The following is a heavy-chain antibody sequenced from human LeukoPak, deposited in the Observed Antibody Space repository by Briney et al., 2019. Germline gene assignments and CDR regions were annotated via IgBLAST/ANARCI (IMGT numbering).Heavy chain of an antibody. CDR3: ARVLLWFGELSGYFDY. D-gene: IGHD3-10*01. CDR1: GYTFTSYW. J-gene: IGHJ4*02. V-gene: IGHV5-51*01. Sequence: KHGESLKISCKGSGYTFTSYWIGWVRQMPGQGLEWMGIIYPGDSDTRYSPSFQGQVTISADKSISTAYLQWSSLKASDTAMYYCARVLLWFGELSGYFDYWGQGTLVTVSS. CDR2: IYPGDSDT.